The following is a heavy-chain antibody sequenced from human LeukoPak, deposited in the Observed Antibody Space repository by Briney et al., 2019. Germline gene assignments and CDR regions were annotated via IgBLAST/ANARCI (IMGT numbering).Heavy chain of an antibody. J-gene: IGHJ4*02. Sequence: ASVKVSCKTSGYTFTNYGLSRVRQAPGQGLEWMGWISAYNGNTDYAQNLQGRVTLTTDTSTTTAYMELRSLGSDDTAVYYCARDQSLVAYSSTWFDYWGQGTLVTVSS. CDR1: GYTFTNYG. CDR2: ISAYNGNT. D-gene: IGHD6-13*01. V-gene: IGHV1-18*01. CDR3: ARDQSLVAYSSTWFDY.